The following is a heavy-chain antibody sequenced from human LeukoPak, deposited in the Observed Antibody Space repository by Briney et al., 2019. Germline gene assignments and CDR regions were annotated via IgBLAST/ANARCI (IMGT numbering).Heavy chain of an antibody. D-gene: IGHD3-22*01. V-gene: IGHV3-74*01. J-gene: IGHJ4*02. CDR3: ARAPYYYESSGYYFH. CDR2: INSDGSST. CDR1: GFTFNSYW. Sequence: GGPLRLSCAASGFTFNSYWMHGVRQAPGKGLLWVSRINSDGSSTSYAHSVKGRFTISRDNAKNTLYLQMNSLRAEDTAVYYCARAPYYYESSGYYFHWGQGTLVTVSS.